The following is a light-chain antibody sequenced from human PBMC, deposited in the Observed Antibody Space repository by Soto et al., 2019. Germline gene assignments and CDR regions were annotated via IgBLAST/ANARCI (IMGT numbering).Light chain of an antibody. CDR2: AAS. CDR1: QGISSY. J-gene: IGKJ1*01. CDR3: PQYYSYPWT. Sequence: AIQMTQSPSSLSASVGDRVTITCRASQGISSYLAWYQQKPGKAPKLLIYAASTLQSGVPSRFSGSGSGTDFTLTISCLQSEDFATYYCPQYYSYPWTFGQGTKVDIK. V-gene: IGKV1-8*01.